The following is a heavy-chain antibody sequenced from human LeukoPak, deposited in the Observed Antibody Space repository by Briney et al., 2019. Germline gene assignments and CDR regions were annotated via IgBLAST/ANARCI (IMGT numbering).Heavy chain of an antibody. Sequence: GASVKVSCKASGGTFSSYAISWVRQAPGQGLEWMGRIIPIFGTANYAQKFQGRVTITTDESTSTAYMELSSLRSEDTAVYYCARDLGLGGSYYNFDYWGQGTLVIVSS. J-gene: IGHJ4*02. CDR3: ARDLGLGGSYYNFDY. CDR1: GGTFSSYA. V-gene: IGHV1-69*05. CDR2: IIPIFGTA. D-gene: IGHD1-26*01.